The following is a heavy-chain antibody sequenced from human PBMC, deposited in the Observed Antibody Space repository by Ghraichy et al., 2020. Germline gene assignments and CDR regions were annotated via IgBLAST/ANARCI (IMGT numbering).Heavy chain of an antibody. CDR1: GFTLSGFS. Sequence: GSLRLSCVGSGFTLSGFSMNWVRQSPGKGLEWVGYITSSSRTISYADSVKGRFTISRDNGQNSLYLQMHSLRDEDTAVYYCARGSRVVRFFYYDGMDVWGQGTTVTVSS. J-gene: IGHJ6*02. CDR3: ARGSRVVRFFYYDGMDV. CDR2: ITSSSRTI. V-gene: IGHV3-48*02. D-gene: IGHD2-21*01.